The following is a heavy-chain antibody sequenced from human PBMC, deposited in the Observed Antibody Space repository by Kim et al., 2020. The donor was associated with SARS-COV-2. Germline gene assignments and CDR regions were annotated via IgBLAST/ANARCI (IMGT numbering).Heavy chain of an antibody. J-gene: IGHJ4*02. CDR1: GYSFTSYW. Sequence: GESLKISCKGSGYSFTSYWIGWVRQMPGKGLEWMGIIYPGDSDTRYSPSFQGQVTISADKSISTAYLQWSSLKASDTAMYYCASSDIVVVPAAIPRCFDYWGQGTLVTVSP. D-gene: IGHD2-2*01. CDR3: ASSDIVVVPAAIPRCFDY. V-gene: IGHV5-51*01. CDR2: IYPGDSDT.